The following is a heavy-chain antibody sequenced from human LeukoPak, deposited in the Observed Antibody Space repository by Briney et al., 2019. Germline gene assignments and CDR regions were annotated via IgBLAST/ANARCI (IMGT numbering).Heavy chain of an antibody. CDR2: IYYSGST. D-gene: IGHD1-7*01. V-gene: IGHV4-31*03. Sequence: PSQTLSLTCTVSGGSISSGGYYCSWIRQHPGKGLEWIGYIYYSGSTYYNPSLKSRVTISVDTSKNQFSLKLSSVTAADTAVYYCARARDWDYTFDYWGQGTLVTVSS. J-gene: IGHJ4*02. CDR1: GGSISSGGYY. CDR3: ARARDWDYTFDY.